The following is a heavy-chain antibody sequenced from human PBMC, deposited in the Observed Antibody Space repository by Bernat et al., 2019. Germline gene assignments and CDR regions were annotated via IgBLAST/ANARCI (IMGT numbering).Heavy chain of an antibody. J-gene: IGHJ4*02. V-gene: IGHV1-3*01. Sequence: QVQLVQSGAEVKKPGASVKVSCKASGYTFTSYAMHWVRQAPGQRLEWMGWINAGNGNTKYSQKFQGRVTITRDTSASTAYMELRSLRSEDTAVYYCARMTFLYASRGFDYWGQGTLVTVSS. D-gene: IGHD2-8*01. CDR2: INAGNGNT. CDR3: ARMTFLYASRGFDY. CDR1: GYTFTSYA.